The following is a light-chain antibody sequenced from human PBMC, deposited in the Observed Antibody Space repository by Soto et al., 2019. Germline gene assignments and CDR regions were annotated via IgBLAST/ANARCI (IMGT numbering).Light chain of an antibody. CDR2: EVN. CDR3: SSYTSSDTLYV. V-gene: IGLV2-14*01. Sequence: QLVLTQPASVSGSPGQSITISCTGTRSDVGAYNYVSWYQRHPGKAPKLLIYEVNSRPSGVSNRFSGSKSGNTASLTISGLQPEDEADYYCSSYTSSDTLYVFGSGTKLTVL. J-gene: IGLJ1*01. CDR1: RSDVGAYNY.